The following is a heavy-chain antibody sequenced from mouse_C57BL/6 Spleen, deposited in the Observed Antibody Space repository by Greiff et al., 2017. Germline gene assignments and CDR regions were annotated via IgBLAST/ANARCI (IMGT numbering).Heavy chain of an antibody. CDR1: GYTFTSYT. J-gene: IGHJ2*01. CDR3: ERKRESNRYYLDY. V-gene: IGHV1-4*01. CDR2: IHPRSGYP. D-gene: IGHD2-5*01. Sequence: VQLQESGAELARPGASVKMSCKASGYTFTSYTMHWVKQRPGQGLEWIGYIHPRSGYPKSNQKFTDKATLTADKSSSTANMELSSLTSEDSAGYNGERKRESNRYYLDYWGQGTTLTVAS.